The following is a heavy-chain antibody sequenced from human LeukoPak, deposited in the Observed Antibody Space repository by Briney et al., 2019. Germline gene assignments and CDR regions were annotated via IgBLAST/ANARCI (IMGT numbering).Heavy chain of an antibody. CDR1: GFTFSSYA. J-gene: IGHJ4*02. CDR3: AKDPVVVVTAIVDY. Sequence: PGGSLRLSCAASGFTFSSYAMSWVRQAPGKGLEWVSAISGSGGSTYYADSVKGRFTISRDNSKNTLYLQMNSLRAEDTAVYHCAKDPVVVVTAIVDYWGQGTLVTVSS. V-gene: IGHV3-23*01. D-gene: IGHD2-21*02. CDR2: ISGSGGST.